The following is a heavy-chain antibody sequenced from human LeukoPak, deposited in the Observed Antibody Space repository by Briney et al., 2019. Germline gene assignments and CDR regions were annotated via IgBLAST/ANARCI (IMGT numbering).Heavy chain of an antibody. CDR2: ISYDGSNQ. V-gene: IGHV3-30*18. CDR1: GFTFSNYD. CDR3: AKGDDYYDSSGAAFDY. J-gene: IGHJ4*02. D-gene: IGHD3-22*01. Sequence: GRSLRLSCAASGFTFSNYDMHWVRQAPGEGLEWVAVISYDGSNQYYAGSVKGRFTISRDNSKNTLYLQMNSLRAEDTAMYYCAKGDDYYDSSGAAFDYWGQGTLVTVSS.